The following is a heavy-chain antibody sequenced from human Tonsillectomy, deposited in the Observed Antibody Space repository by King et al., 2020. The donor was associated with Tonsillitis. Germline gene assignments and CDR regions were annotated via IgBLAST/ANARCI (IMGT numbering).Heavy chain of an antibody. CDR3: AALIAVAGRGYYYGMDV. V-gene: IGHV4-34*01. Sequence: VQLQQWGAGLLKPSETLSLTCAVYGGSFSGYYWSWIRQPPGKGLEWIGEINHSGSTNYNPSLKSRVTISVDTSKNQFSLKLSSVTAADTAVYYCAALIAVAGRGYYYGMDVWGQGTTVTVSS. D-gene: IGHD6-19*01. J-gene: IGHJ6*02. CDR1: GGSFSGYY. CDR2: INHSGST.